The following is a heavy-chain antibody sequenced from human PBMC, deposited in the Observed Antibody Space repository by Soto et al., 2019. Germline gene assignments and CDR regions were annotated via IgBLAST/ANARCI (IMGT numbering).Heavy chain of an antibody. CDR1: GGSVSSSNW. Sequence: PSETLSLTCIVSGGSVSSSNWWSWVRQPPGKGLEWIGEIYHSGSTTYNPSLKSRATISVDKSENQFSLRLKSVTAADTAVYYCASVGSDYYNSGYYLPWGPGTLVTVSS. V-gene: IGHV4-4*02. CDR2: IYHSGST. CDR3: ASVGSDYYNSGYYLP. J-gene: IGHJ5*02. D-gene: IGHD3-22*01.